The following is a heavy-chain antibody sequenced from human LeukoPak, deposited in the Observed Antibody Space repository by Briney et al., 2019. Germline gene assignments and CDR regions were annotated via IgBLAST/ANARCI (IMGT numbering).Heavy chain of an antibody. CDR1: GGSFSGYY. CDR2: INHSGST. D-gene: IGHD5-12*01. V-gene: IGHV4-34*01. CDR3: ARGLWLSLGAFDI. Sequence: SETLSLTCAVYGGSFSGYYWSWIRQPPGKGLEWIGEINHSGSTNYNPSLKSRVTISVDTSKNQFSMKLSSVTAADTAVYYCARGLWLSLGAFDIWGQGTMVTVSS. J-gene: IGHJ3*02.